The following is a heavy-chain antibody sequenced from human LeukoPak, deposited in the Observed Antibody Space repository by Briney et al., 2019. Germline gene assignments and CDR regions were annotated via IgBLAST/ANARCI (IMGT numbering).Heavy chain of an antibody. Sequence: GGSLRLSCAASGFTFSTYWMTWVRQAPGKGLEWVANMKGEGSEIHYVDSVKGRFTISRDNAKNSLYLQMNYLRAEDTAVYYCARPAYTAAYDLWGQGTMVTVSS. D-gene: IGHD3-16*01. CDR2: MKGEGSEI. CDR3: ARPAYTAAYDL. J-gene: IGHJ3*01. V-gene: IGHV3-7*01. CDR1: GFTFSTYW.